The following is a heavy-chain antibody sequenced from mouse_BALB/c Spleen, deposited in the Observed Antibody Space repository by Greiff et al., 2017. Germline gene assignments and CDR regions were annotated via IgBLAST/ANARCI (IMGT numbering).Heavy chain of an antibody. D-gene: IGHD2-4*01. CDR1: GYTFTSYN. Sequence: LQQPGAELVKPGASVKMSCKASGYTFTSYNMHWVKQTPGQGLDWIGAIYPGNGDTSYNQKFKGKATLTADKSSSTAYMQLSSLTSEDSAVYYCARGYYDYDTWYFDVWGAGTTVTVSS. J-gene: IGHJ1*01. CDR3: ARGYYDYDTWYFDV. V-gene: IGHV1-12*01. CDR2: IYPGNGDT.